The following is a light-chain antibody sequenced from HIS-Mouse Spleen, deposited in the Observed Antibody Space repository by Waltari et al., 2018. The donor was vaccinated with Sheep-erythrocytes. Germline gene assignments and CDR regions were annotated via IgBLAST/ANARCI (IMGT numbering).Light chain of an antibody. CDR3: CSYAGSYNHV. Sequence: QSALTQPRSVSGSPGQSVTISCTGTSSDVGGYNYVSCDQQHPGKAPKRMIYDVSKRPSGVPDRFSGSKSGNTASLTISGLQAEDEADYYCCSYAGSYNHVFATGTKVTVL. V-gene: IGLV2-11*01. CDR2: DVS. CDR1: SSDVGGYNY. J-gene: IGLJ1*01.